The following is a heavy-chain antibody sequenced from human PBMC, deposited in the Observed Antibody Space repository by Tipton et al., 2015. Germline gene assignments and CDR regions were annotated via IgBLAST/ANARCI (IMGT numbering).Heavy chain of an antibody. D-gene: IGHD6-19*01. J-gene: IGHJ4*01. CDR2: ISWNSGSI. Sequence: SLRLSCAASGFTFDDYAMHWVRQVPGKGLEWVSGISWNSGSIGYAESVKGRFTISRDNAKNSLYLQMNSLRAEDTALYFCARHRSGWNRQDCFDYWGHGTLVTVSS. V-gene: IGHV3-9*01. CDR1: GFTFDDYA. CDR3: ARHRSGWNRQDCFDY.